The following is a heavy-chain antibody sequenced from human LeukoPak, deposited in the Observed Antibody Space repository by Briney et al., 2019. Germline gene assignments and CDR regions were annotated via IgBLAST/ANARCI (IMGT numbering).Heavy chain of an antibody. CDR1: GYTFTSYG. CDR3: ARGRGRGYSGYGHGDAFDI. V-gene: IGHV1-69*13. D-gene: IGHD5-12*01. J-gene: IGHJ3*02. CDR2: IIPIFGTA. Sequence: GASVKVSCKASGYTFTSYGISWVRQAPGQGLEWMGGIIPIFGTANYAQKFQGRVTITADESTSTAYMELSSLRSEDTAVYYCARGRGRGYSGYGHGDAFDIWGQGTMVTVSS.